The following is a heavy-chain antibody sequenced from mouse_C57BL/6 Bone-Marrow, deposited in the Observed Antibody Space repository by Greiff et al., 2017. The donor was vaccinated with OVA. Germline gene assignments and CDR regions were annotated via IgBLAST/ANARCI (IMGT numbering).Heavy chain of an antibody. CDR1: GYTFTSYW. Sequence: QVQLQQPGAELVKPGASVKLSCKASGYTFTSYWMQWVKQRPGQGLEWIGEIDPSDSYTNYNQKFKGKATLTVDTSSSTAYMQLSSLTSEDSAVYYCGKGYYAMDYWGQGTSVTGSS. CDR2: IDPSDSYT. CDR3: GKGYYAMDY. V-gene: IGHV1-50*01. D-gene: IGHD3-3*01. J-gene: IGHJ4*01.